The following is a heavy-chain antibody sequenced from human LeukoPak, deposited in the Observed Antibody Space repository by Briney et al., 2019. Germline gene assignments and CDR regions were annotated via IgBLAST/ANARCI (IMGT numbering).Heavy chain of an antibody. CDR3: ARQSGGYSYGSFDY. CDR2: IYHSGST. D-gene: IGHD5-18*01. Sequence: SETLSLTCAVSGYSVSSGYYWGWIRQPPGKGLERSGSIYHSGSTYYNPYLKSRVTISVDTSKNQFSLKLSSVTATDTAVYYCARQSGGYSYGSFDYWGQGTLVTVSS. J-gene: IGHJ4*02. CDR1: GYSVSSGYY. V-gene: IGHV4-38-2*01.